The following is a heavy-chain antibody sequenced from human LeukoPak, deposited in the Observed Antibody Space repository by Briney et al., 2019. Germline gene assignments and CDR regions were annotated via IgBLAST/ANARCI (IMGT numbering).Heavy chain of an antibody. CDR1: GYTFTSSY. D-gene: IGHD2-21*02. CDR3: ARDVVTATRYYFDY. J-gene: IGHJ4*02. V-gene: IGHV1-46*01. Sequence: ASVKISCKASGYTFTSSYIHWVRQAPGQGLECMGMINPSGDSTNYAQKFQGRVTMTRDTSASTVYMELGSLRSEDTAVYYCARDVVTATRYYFDYWGQGTLVTVSS. CDR2: INPSGDST.